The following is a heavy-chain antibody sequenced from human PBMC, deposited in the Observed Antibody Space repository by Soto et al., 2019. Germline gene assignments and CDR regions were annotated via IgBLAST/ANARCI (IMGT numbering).Heavy chain of an antibody. D-gene: IGHD6-13*01. CDR3: ARTSAAGKYYYGMDV. V-gene: IGHV5-51*01. J-gene: IGHJ6*02. Sequence: EVQLVQSGAEVKKPGESLKISCKGSGYSFTSYWIGWVRQMPGKGLEWMGIIYPGDSDTRYSPSFQGQVSISADKSISTAYLQWSSLKASDTAMYYCARTSAAGKYYYGMDVWGQGTTVTVSS. CDR1: GYSFTSYW. CDR2: IYPGDSDT.